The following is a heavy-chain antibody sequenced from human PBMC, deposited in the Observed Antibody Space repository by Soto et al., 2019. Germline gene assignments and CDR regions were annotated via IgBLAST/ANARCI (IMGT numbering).Heavy chain of an antibody. CDR2: ISSNGGST. J-gene: IGHJ5*02. CDR1: GFTFSRYA. Sequence: PGGSLRLSCAASGFTFSRYAMHWVRQAPGKGLEYVSAISSNGGSTYYANSVKGRFTISRDNSKNTLFLQMNSLRVDDTAVYYCARSQSRGYSGRGWMDPWGQGTLVTVSS. CDR3: ARSQSRGYSGRGWMDP. V-gene: IGHV3-64*01. D-gene: IGHD5-12*01.